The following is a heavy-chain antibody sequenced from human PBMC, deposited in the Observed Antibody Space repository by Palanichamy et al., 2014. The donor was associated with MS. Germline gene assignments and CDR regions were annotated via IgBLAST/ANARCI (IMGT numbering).Heavy chain of an antibody. V-gene: IGHV1-24*01. CDR3: ATNLVRYFDWLLRLDY. CDR2: FDPEDGET. D-gene: IGHD3-9*01. Sequence: QVQLVQSGAEVKKPGASVKVSCKVSGYTLTELSMHWVRQAPGKGLEWMGGFDPEDGETIYAQKFQGRVTMTEDTSTDTAYMGLSSLRSEDTAVYYCATNLVRYFDWLLRLDYWGQGTLVTVSS. J-gene: IGHJ4*02. CDR1: GYTLTELS.